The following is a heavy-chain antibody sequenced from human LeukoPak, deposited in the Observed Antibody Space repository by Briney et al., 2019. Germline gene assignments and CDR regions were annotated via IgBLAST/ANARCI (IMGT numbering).Heavy chain of an antibody. Sequence: QSGGSLRLSCAASGFTFRTYSMNWVRQAPGKGLEWVAYISTSGTISYADSVRGRFTISRDNSKNTLYLQMNSLRAEDTAVYYCARVGGTPVLLWFGESMDYWGQGTLVNVSS. CDR2: ISTSGTI. V-gene: IGHV3-48*01. J-gene: IGHJ4*02. CDR3: ARVGGTPVLLWFGESMDY. D-gene: IGHD3-10*01. CDR1: GFTFRTYS.